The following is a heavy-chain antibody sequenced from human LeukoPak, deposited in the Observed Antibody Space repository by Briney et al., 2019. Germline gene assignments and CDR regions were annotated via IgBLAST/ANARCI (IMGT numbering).Heavy chain of an antibody. D-gene: IGHD1-26*01. V-gene: IGHV5-51*01. J-gene: IGHJ6*02. CDR2: IYPGDSDS. CDR3: ARHGAGATDYYYGMDV. CDR1: GYRFSNYW. Sequence: GASLQISCQGSGYRFSNYWIGWVRPVPGKGLEWMGIIYPGDSDSRNSPSFQGQVTISVDKSISTLYLQWSSLKASDTAIYYCARHGAGATDYYYGMDVWGQGTAVTVSS.